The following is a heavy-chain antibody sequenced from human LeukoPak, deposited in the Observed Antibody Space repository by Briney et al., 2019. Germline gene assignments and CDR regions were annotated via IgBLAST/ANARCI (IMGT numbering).Heavy chain of an antibody. Sequence: SETLSLTCAVYGGSFSGYYWSWIRQPPGKGLEWIGEINHSGSTNYNPSLKSRVTISVDTSQNQFSLKLRSVTAADAAVYYCASAKGRITIFGVATDYWGQGTLVTVSS. CDR3: ASAKGRITIFGVATDY. D-gene: IGHD3-3*01. CDR2: INHSGST. V-gene: IGHV4-34*01. CDR1: GGSFSGYY. J-gene: IGHJ4*02.